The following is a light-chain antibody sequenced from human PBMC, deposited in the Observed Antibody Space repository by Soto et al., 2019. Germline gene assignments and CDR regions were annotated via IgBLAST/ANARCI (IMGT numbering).Light chain of an antibody. Sequence: QSALTQPASVSGSSGQSITISCTGTSSDVGGYNYVSWYQQHPGKAPKLLIYDVSNRPSVVSNRFSGSKSGNTASLTISGLQAEDEADYYCNSYTSSSNLVFGGGTKLTVL. CDR3: NSYTSSSNLV. CDR2: DVS. V-gene: IGLV2-14*01. J-gene: IGLJ3*02. CDR1: SSDVGGYNY.